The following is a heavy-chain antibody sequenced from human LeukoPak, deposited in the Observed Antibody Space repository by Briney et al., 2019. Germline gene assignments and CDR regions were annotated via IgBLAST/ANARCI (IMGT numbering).Heavy chain of an antibody. CDR1: GFSLSTFT. Sequence: GGSLRLSCLASGFSLSTFTMNWVRQGPGKGLEWASLISTSGSFTHYTESIKGRFTISRDNAKNMLFLQMNSLRAEDTAVYYCAREPAPRPYWGQGTLVTVSS. V-gene: IGHV3-21*01. CDR2: ISTSGSFT. J-gene: IGHJ4*02. D-gene: IGHD2-2*01. CDR3: AREPAPRPY.